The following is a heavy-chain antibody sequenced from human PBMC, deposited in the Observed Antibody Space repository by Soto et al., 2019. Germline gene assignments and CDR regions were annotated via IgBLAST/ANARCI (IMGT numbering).Heavy chain of an antibody. J-gene: IGHJ4*02. D-gene: IGHD3-22*01. Sequence: SETLSLTCTVSGGSISSYYWSWIRQPPGKGLEWIGYIYYSGSTNYNPSLKSRVTISVDTSKNQFSLKLSSVTAADTAVYYCARALGIRYYDSSGYYDYWGQGTLVTVSS. CDR2: IYYSGST. CDR3: ARALGIRYYDSSGYYDY. V-gene: IGHV4-59*12. CDR1: GGSISSYY.